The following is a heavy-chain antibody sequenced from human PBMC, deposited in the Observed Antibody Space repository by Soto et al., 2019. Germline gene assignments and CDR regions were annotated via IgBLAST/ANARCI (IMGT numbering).Heavy chain of an antibody. V-gene: IGHV2-5*01. CDR3: AHRRRSTFES. Sequence: QITLKESGPSLVQPTQTLTLTCTFSGFSLSTSQVAVGWIRQPPGKALEWLALIYGSDDKRYSPSLKSRLTVTKDTSKNQVVLTMTNMDSVDTATFYCAHRRRSTFESWGQGTLVTVSS. D-gene: IGHD2-2*01. J-gene: IGHJ5*01. CDR2: IYGSDDK. CDR1: GFSLSTSQVA.